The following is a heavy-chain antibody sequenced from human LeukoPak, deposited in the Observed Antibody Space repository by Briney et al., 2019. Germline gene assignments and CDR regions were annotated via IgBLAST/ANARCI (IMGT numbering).Heavy chain of an antibody. CDR2: IYYSGST. V-gene: IGHV4-59*11. J-gene: IGHJ3*02. CDR3: AREGAAGSDAFDI. CDR1: GGSISSHY. Sequence: TSETLSLTCTVSGGSISSHYWSWIRQPPGKGLEWIGYIYYSGSTNYNPSLKSRVTMSVDTSKNQFSLKLSSVTAADTAVYYCAREGAAGSDAFDIWGQGTMVTVSS. D-gene: IGHD6-19*01.